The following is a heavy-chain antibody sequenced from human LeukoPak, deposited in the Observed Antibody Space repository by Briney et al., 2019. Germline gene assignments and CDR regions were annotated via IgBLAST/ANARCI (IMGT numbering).Heavy chain of an antibody. V-gene: IGHV3-21*01. Sequence: GGSLRLSCAASGFIFSDCSMNWVRQAPGKGLEWVASISSSSIYVYHADSVKGRFTISRDNAKNSLFLQMNSLRAEDTALYYCARGSNYYYYAMDVWGQGTTVTVSS. CDR1: GFIFSDCS. CDR2: ISSSSIYV. CDR3: ARGSNYYYYAMDV. J-gene: IGHJ6*02.